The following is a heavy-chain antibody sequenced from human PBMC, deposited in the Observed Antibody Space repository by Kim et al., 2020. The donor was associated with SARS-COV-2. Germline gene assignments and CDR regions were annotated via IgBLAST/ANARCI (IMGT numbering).Heavy chain of an antibody. CDR1: GFTFNSYS. CDR2: ISSRSSYI. CDR3: ARGYYDSWSVFSVHHLYMDV. Sequence: GGSLRLSCAASGFTFNSYSMNWVRQAPGKGLEWVSSISSRSSYIYYADSLKGRFTISRDNAKNSLYLQMNSLRAEDTAVYYCARGYYDSWSVFSVHHLYMDVWGKGTTVTVSS. D-gene: IGHD3-3*01. V-gene: IGHV3-21*01. J-gene: IGHJ6*03.